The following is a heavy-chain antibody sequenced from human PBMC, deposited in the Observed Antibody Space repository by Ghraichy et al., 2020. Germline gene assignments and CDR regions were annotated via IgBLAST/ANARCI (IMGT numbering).Heavy chain of an antibody. Sequence: GGSLRLSCAASGFTFSDHYMDWVRQAPGKGLEWVGRTRNKANSYTTEYAASVKGRFTISRDDSKNSLYLQMNSLKTEDTAVYYCARDSGHFDYWGQGTLVTVSS. CDR3: ARDSGHFDY. J-gene: IGHJ4*02. V-gene: IGHV3-72*01. CDR1: GFTFSDHY. CDR2: TRNKANSYTT.